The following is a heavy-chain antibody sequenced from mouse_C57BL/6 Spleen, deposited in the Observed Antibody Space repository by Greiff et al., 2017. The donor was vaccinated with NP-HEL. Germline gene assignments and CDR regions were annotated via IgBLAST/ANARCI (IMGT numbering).Heavy chain of an antibody. CDR3: ARLDGSSSFDY. CDR2: INPNNGGT. D-gene: IGHD1-1*01. CDR1: GYTFTDYY. V-gene: IGHV1-26*01. J-gene: IGHJ2*01. Sequence: EVQLQQSGPELVKPGASVKISCKASGYTFTDYYMNWVKQSHGKSLEWIGDINPNNGGTSYNQKFKGKATLTVDKSSSTAYMELRSLTSEDSAVYYCARLDGSSSFDYWGQGTTLTVSS.